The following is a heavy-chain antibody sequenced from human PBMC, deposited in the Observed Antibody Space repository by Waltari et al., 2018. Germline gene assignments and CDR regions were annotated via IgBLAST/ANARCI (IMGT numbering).Heavy chain of an antibody. J-gene: IGHJ4*02. D-gene: IGHD2-21*01. CDR2: IYYRGST. CDR3: ASHGGGY. Sequence: QVQLQESGPGLVKPSETLSLTCTVSGGSISSYYWSWIRQPPGKGLEWIGYIYYRGSTNCNPSPKSRVTISVDTSKNQFSLKLSSVTAADTAVYYCASHGGGYWGQGTLVTVSS. V-gene: IGHV4-59*13. CDR1: GGSISSYY.